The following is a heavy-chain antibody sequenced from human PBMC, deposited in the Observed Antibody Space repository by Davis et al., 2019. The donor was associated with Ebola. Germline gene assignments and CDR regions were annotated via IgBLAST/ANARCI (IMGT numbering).Heavy chain of an antibody. CDR3: ARDNESYYYDSSGYWTSRYFDY. J-gene: IGHJ4*02. CDR1: GFTFSTYS. V-gene: IGHV3-21*01. CDR2: ISSDSDYI. Sequence: GESLKISCAASGFTFSTYSMSWVRQAPGKALEWVSSISSDSDYIYYADSAKGRFTISRDNAKNSLYLQMNSLRAEDTAVYYCARDNESYYYDSSGYWTSRYFDYWGQGTLVTVSS. D-gene: IGHD3-22*01.